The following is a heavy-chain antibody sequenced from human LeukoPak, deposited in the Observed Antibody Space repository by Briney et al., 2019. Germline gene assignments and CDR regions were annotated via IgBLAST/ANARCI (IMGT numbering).Heavy chain of an antibody. Sequence: GGSLRLSCAASGFTFSYYWMTWVRQTPEKGLEWVATIKQNGSEKYYVDSVRGRFTISRDNSKNTLYLQMNSLRAEDTAVYYCAKILVETLRKLGIAAAGTKGRGDYWGQGTLVTVSS. CDR3: AKILVETLRKLGIAAAGTKGRGDY. D-gene: IGHD6-13*01. V-gene: IGHV3-7*03. CDR1: GFTFSYYW. J-gene: IGHJ4*02. CDR2: IKQNGSEK.